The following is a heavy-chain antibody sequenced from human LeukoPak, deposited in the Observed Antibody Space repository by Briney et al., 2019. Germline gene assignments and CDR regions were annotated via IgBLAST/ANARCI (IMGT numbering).Heavy chain of an antibody. J-gene: IGHJ6*03. CDR2: IYTSGST. CDR3: ARAKYYYDSSGYYYYYMDV. CDR1: GGSISSYY. V-gene: IGHV4-4*07. D-gene: IGHD3-22*01. Sequence: SETLSLTCTVSGGSISSYYWSWIRQPAGKGLEWIGRIYTSGSTNYNPSLKSRVTMSVDTSENQFSLKLSSVTAADTAVYYCARAKYYYDSSGYYYYYMDVWGKGTTVTVSS.